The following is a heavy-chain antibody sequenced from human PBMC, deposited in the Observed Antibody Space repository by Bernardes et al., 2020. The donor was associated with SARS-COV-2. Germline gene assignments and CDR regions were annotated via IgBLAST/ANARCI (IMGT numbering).Heavy chain of an antibody. V-gene: IGHV1-2*02. J-gene: IGHJ6*02. CDR2: INPNSGGT. CDR1: GYTFTGYY. Sequence: ASVKVSCKASGYTFTGYYMHWVRQAPGQGLEWMGWINPNSGGTNYAQKFQGRVTMTRDTSISTAYMELSRLRSDDTAVYYCARIPASTYYDFWSGIGEVVGGMDVWGQGTTVTVSS. D-gene: IGHD3-3*01. CDR3: ARIPASTYYDFWSGIGEVVGGMDV.